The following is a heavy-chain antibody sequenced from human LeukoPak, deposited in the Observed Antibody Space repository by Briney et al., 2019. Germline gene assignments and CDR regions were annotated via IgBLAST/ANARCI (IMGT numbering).Heavy chain of an antibody. CDR3: ASGSYYFDY. J-gene: IGHJ4*02. CDR2: IYYSGST. CDR1: GDSMRRHY. V-gene: IGHV4-59*08. Sequence: SETLSLTCTVSGDSMRRHYWSWIRQPPGKGLEWIGYIYYSGSTKYNASLKSRATISVDTSKNQFSLKLSSVTAADTAVYYCASGSYYFDYWGQGTLVTVSS. D-gene: IGHD1-26*01.